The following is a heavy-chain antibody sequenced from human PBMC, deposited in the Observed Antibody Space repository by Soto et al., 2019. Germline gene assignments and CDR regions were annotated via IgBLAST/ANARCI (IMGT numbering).Heavy chain of an antibody. J-gene: IGHJ4*02. CDR3: GKDRRGSSGYDSSRGSGWYGSFEY. CDR2: ISYEGTHK. D-gene: IGHD5-12*01. Sequence: QVLLVESGGGVVQPGRSLRLSCAASGFPLNSYGMHWLRQAPGKGLEWVAIISYEGTHKDYTDSVKGRFTISRDNSKNPAYLPMESLRAEDTAMYYCGKDRRGSSGYDSSRGSGWYGSFEYWGQGTLFTRSS. CDR1: GFPLNSYG. V-gene: IGHV3-30*18.